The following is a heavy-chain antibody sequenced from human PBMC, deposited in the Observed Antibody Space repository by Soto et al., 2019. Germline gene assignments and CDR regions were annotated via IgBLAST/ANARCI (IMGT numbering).Heavy chain of an antibody. CDR3: ARVARGSGSYAAFVYFDY. V-gene: IGHV3-48*03. D-gene: IGHD3-10*01. J-gene: IGHJ4*02. CDR2: ISTSSGAI. Sequence: PGGSLRLSCEGSGFTFSSYEMNWVRQAPGKGLEWISYISTSSGAIFYADSVKGRFTISRDSAKNSLYLQLTSPRAEDTALYYCARVARGSGSYAAFVYFDYWGQGTLVTVSS. CDR1: GFTFSSYE.